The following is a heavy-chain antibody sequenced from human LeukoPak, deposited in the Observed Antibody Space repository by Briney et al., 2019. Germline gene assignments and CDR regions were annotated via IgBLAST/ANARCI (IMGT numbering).Heavy chain of an antibody. CDR2: VRGSGDGT. J-gene: IGHJ3*01. CDR3: GRDPNGDYVGAFDF. V-gene: IGHV3-23*01. Sequence: GGSLRLSCAASGFTFSNYAMTWVRQAPGKGLEWVSSVRGSGDGTSYGDSVKGRFTMSRDHSKNTLYLQMNSLRAEDTAIYYCGRDPNGDYVGAFDFWGLGTLVTVSS. CDR1: GFTFSNYA. D-gene: IGHD4-17*01.